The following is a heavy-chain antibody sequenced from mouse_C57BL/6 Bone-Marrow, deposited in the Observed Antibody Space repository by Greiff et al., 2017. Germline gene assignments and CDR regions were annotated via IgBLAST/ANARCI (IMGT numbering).Heavy chain of an antibody. J-gene: IGHJ3*01. Sequence: EVKLQESGGGLVQPGESLKLSCESNEYEFPSHDMSWVRKTPEKRLELVAAINSDGGGTYYPDTMERRFIISRDNTKKTLYLQMSSLRSEDTALYYCARHDDGYAWFAYWGQGTLVTVSA. CDR2: INSDGGGT. V-gene: IGHV5-2*01. CDR1: EYEFPSHD. D-gene: IGHD2-3*01. CDR3: ARHDDGYAWFAY.